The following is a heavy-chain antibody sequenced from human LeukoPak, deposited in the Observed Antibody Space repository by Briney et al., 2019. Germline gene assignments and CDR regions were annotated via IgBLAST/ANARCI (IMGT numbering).Heavy chain of an antibody. CDR2: ISYDGSNK. CDR3: ARDAVNYYDSSGYYYPGDY. CDR1: GFIFSNYG. Sequence: GRSLRLSCAASGFIFSNYGMHWVRQVPGKGLEWVAVISYDGSNKYYADSVKGRFTISRDNSKNTLYLQMNSLRAEDTAVYYCARDAVNYYDSSGYYYPGDYWGQGTLVTVSS. D-gene: IGHD3-22*01. V-gene: IGHV3-30*06. J-gene: IGHJ4*02.